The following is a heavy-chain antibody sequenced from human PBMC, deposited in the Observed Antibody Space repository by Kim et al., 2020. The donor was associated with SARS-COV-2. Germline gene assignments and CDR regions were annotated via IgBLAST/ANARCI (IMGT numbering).Heavy chain of an antibody. Sequence: SETLSLTCTVSGGSISSYYWSWIRQPPGKGLEWIGYIYYSGSTNYNPSLKSRVTISVDTSKNQFSLKLSSVTAADTAVYYCARHTPVWWGYFDYWGQGTLVTVSS. CDR3: ARHTPVWWGYFDY. CDR2: IYYSGST. J-gene: IGHJ4*02. D-gene: IGHD1-26*01. V-gene: IGHV4-59*08. CDR1: GGSISSYY.